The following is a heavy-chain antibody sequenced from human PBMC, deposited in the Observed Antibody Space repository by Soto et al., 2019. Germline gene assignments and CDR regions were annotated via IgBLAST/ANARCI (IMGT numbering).Heavy chain of an antibody. D-gene: IGHD6-19*01. V-gene: IGHV3-30*04. CDR1: GFTFSSFA. CDR2: ISDDGSNK. Sequence: QVHLVESGGGVVQPGRSLRLSCEASGFTFSSFAMHWVRQAPGKGLEWVAVISDDGSNKYYADSVKGRFTISRDNSKNTLYLQMNSLRGEDTAVYSCARVEQWLYIAKYWGQGTLVTVSS. J-gene: IGHJ4*02. CDR3: ARVEQWLYIAKY.